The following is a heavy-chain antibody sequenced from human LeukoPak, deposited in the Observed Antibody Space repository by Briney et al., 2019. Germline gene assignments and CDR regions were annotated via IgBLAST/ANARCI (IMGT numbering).Heavy chain of an antibody. CDR1: GYTFTSYY. J-gene: IGHJ4*02. CDR3: ARERAYDSSGYHAELFDY. D-gene: IGHD3-22*01. Sequence: ASVKVSCKASGYTFTSYYMHWVRQAPGQGLEWMGIINPSGGSTSYAQKFQGRVTMTRDMSTSTVYMELSSLRSEDTAVYYCARERAYDSSGYHAELFDYWGQGTLVTVSS. CDR2: INPSGGST. V-gene: IGHV1-46*01.